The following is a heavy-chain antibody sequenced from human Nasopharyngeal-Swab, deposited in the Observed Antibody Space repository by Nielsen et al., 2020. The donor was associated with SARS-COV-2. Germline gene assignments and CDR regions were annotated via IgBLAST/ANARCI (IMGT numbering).Heavy chain of an antibody. CDR2: IYYSGST. D-gene: IGHD6-25*01. CDR3: ASTAAAFDN. Sequence: SETLSLTCTVSGGSINSGGYYWSWIRQHPGKGLEWIGYIYYSGSTFYNPSLESRVAMSVDTSKNQFSLNLSSVTAADAAVYYCASTAAAFDNWGQGTLATVSS. CDR1: GGSINSGGYY. V-gene: IGHV4-31*03. J-gene: IGHJ4*02.